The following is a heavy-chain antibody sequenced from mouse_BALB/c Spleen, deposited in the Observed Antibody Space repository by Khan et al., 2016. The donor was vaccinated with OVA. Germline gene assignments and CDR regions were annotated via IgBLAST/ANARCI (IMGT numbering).Heavy chain of an antibody. CDR1: GSTFTSFG. CDR2: IYPGNGYT. V-gene: IGHV1S134*01. CDR3: TTAYYRYYFDY. Sequence: VRLQQSGAELGRPGSSVKLSCKTSGSTFTSFGIKWVKQRPGQGLQWIGYIYPGNGYTEYNEKFQGKAILTSDTSSSTAYMQLRSLTSEDSAIYFCTTAYYRYYFDYWGQGTTLTGSS. D-gene: IGHD2-12*01. J-gene: IGHJ2*01.